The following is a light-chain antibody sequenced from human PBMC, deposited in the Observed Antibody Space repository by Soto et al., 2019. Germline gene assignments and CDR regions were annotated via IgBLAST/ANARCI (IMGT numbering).Light chain of an antibody. CDR1: QSVGSN. V-gene: IGKV3-15*01. Sequence: DIVLTQSPGTLSLSPGERATLSCRASQSVGSNLAWYQHKPGQAPRVLIYGASTRATGIPARFSGSGSGTEFTLTISSLQSEDFAVYYCQQHNNWPPLTFGPGTKVDIK. CDR3: QQHNNWPPLT. CDR2: GAS. J-gene: IGKJ3*01.